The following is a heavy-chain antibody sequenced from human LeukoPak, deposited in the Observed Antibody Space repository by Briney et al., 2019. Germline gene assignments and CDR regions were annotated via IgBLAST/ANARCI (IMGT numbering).Heavy chain of an antibody. CDR2: IWYDGSNK. CDR1: GFTFSSYG. CDR3: ARDLFGTLWFGKLP. V-gene: IGHV3-33*01. D-gene: IGHD3-10*01. Sequence: GGSLRLSCAASGFTFSSYGMHWVRQAPGKGLEWVAVIWYDGSNKYYADSVKGRFTISRDNSKNTLYLQMNSLRAEDTAVYYCARDLFGTLWFGKLPWGQGTLVTVSS. J-gene: IGHJ5*02.